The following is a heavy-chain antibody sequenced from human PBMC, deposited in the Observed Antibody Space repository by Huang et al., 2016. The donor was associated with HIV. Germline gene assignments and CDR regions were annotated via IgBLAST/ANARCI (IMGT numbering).Heavy chain of an antibody. D-gene: IGHD3-3*01. CDR2: ISVYNGDT. J-gene: IGHJ6*03. V-gene: IGHV1-18*01. CDR3: ARSGFGVVITTTLDYYYMDV. Sequence: QVQLVQSGAEVKKPGASVKVSCEASNYNFGSHGISWVRQATGQGLEWSGGISVYNGDTKYAQKFQGRVTMTRETSTRTADMELTSLRFDDTAVYYCARSGFGVVITTTLDYYYMDVWGTGTTVTVSS. CDR1: NYNFGSHG.